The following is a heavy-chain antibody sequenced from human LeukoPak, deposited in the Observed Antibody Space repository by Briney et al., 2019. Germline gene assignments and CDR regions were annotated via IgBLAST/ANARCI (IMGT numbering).Heavy chain of an antibody. CDR2: ISGSGGST. J-gene: IGHJ4*02. D-gene: IGHD5-12*01. Sequence: GGSLRLSCAASGFTFSSYAMSWVRQAPGKGLEWVSAISGSGGSTYYADSVKGRFTISRDNSKNTLYLQMNSLRAEDTAVYYCAKAKYSGYDSGYYFDYWGQGTLVTVSS. V-gene: IGHV3-23*01. CDR3: AKAKYSGYDSGYYFDY. CDR1: GFTFSSYA.